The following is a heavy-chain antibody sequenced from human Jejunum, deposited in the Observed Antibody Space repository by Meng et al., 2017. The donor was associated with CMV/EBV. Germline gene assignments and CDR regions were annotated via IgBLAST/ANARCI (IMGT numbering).Heavy chain of an antibody. D-gene: IGHD3-10*02. CDR3: AGDHYYVGCYYYGMDV. J-gene: IGHJ6*02. Sequence: FTTSCIHWVRQGPGRGLEWIGWIDPNGGDTNSAQKFQSRVTMTRDTSISEAYMEMSGLISDDTAIYYCAGDHYYVGCYYYGMDVWGQGTTVTVSS. CDR2: IDPNGGDT. V-gene: IGHV1-2*02. CDR1: FTTSC.